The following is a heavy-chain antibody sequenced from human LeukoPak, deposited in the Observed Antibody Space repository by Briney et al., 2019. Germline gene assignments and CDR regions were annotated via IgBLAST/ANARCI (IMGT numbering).Heavy chain of an antibody. CDR3: AKGGALICSSTSCEHLDY. J-gene: IGHJ4*02. CDR2: ISYDGSNK. Sequence: PGGSLRLSCAASGFTFSSYGMHWVRQAPGKGLEWVAVISYDGSNKYYADSVKGRFTISRDNSKNTLYLQMSSLRAEDTAVYYCAKGGALICSSTSCEHLDYWGQGTLVTVSS. D-gene: IGHD2-2*01. CDR1: GFTFSSYG. V-gene: IGHV3-30*18.